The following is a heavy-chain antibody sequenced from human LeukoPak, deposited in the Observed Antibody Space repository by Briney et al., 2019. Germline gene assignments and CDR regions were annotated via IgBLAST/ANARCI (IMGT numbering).Heavy chain of an antibody. CDR2: TSGSSGSTI. Sequence: GGSLRLSCKASGFTFSRYGMNWVRQDPGRGLEWLSYTSGSSGSTIYYAQSVRGRFTISRDDAKNTLYLQMNSLRADDTAVYFCARDKIQWLRYSYFDYWGQGVLVTVSS. J-gene: IGHJ4*02. CDR3: ARDKIQWLRYSYFDY. CDR1: GFTFSRYG. D-gene: IGHD5-12*01. V-gene: IGHV3-48*01.